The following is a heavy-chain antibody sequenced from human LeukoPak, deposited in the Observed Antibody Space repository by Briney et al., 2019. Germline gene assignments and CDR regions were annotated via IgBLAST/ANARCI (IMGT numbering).Heavy chain of an antibody. CDR1: GYTFTYRY. V-gene: IGHV1-45*02. J-gene: IGHJ6*02. Sequence: ASVKVSCKASGYTFTYRYLHWVRQAPGQALEWMGRITPFNGNTNYAQKFQDRVTITRDRSMSTAYMELSSLRSEDTAMYYCARSGPPLPPSDRLGYCSGGSCYDDYYGMDVWGQGTTVTVSS. CDR3: ARSGPPLPPSDRLGYCSGGSCYDDYYGMDV. CDR2: ITPFNGNT. D-gene: IGHD2-15*01.